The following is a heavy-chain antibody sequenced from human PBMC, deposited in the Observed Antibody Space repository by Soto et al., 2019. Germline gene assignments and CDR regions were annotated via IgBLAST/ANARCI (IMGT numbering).Heavy chain of an antibody. Sequence: QITLKESGPTLVKPTQTLTLTCTYSGFSLSTSGVGVGWIRQPPGKALEWLALIYWNDDKRYSPSLKSRLTINKDPSKNPGVLTMTTMDPVDTATYYCARRLAQIAASVVVTMVYWGQGTLVTVSS. D-gene: IGHD6-13*01. CDR1: GFSLSTSGVG. V-gene: IGHV2-5*01. CDR3: ARRLAQIAASVVVTMVY. CDR2: IYWNDDK. J-gene: IGHJ4*02.